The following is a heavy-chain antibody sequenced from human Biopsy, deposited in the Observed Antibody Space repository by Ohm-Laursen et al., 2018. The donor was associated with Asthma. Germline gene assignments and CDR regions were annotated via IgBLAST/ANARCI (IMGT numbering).Heavy chain of an antibody. Sequence: SLRLSCVAFGFTFSSYSMHWVRPAPGKGLAWVAVISYDGSNKYYADSVKGRFTIYRDNSKNTLYLQMNSLRAEDTAVYYCASQSSGPDFWSGYYYFDYWGQGTLVTVSS. CDR1: GFTFSSYS. V-gene: IGHV3-30*03. CDR3: ASQSSGPDFWSGYYYFDY. D-gene: IGHD3-3*01. J-gene: IGHJ4*02. CDR2: ISYDGSNK.